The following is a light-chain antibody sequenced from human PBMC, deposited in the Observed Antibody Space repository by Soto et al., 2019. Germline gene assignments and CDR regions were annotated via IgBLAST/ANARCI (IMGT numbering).Light chain of an antibody. V-gene: IGLV2-11*01. Sequence: QPVLTQPRSVSGSPGQSVTISCTGSSSDVGYYNYVSWYQQYPGQAPKLIIYDVNKRPSGVPDRFSGSKFANTASLTISGLQLEDDADYYCCSYAGSYSWVFGGGTKVTVL. J-gene: IGLJ3*02. CDR2: DVN. CDR1: SSDVGYYNY. CDR3: CSYAGSYSWV.